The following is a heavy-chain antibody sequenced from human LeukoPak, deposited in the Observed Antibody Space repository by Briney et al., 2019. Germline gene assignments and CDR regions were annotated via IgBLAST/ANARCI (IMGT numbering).Heavy chain of an antibody. J-gene: IGHJ4*02. CDR2: ISRRDDYT. CDR1: GFAFSSYA. V-gene: IGHV3-23*01. Sequence: PGGSLRLSCAASGFAFSSYAMSWVRQPPEKGLEWVSVISRRDDYTYYADSVKGRLTISRDNSKNTLYLQMNTLRAEDTAVYYCANDYRSGSFHDFWGQGTLVTVSS. CDR3: ANDYRSGSFHDF. D-gene: IGHD3-10*01.